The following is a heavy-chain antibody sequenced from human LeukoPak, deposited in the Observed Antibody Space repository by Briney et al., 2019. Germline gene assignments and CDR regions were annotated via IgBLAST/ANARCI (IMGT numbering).Heavy chain of an antibody. CDR3: ARERVDGGYDDSLDY. Sequence: PSQTLSLTCTVSGGSISSGGYYWSWIRQHPGKGLEWIGYIYYSGSTYYNPSLKSRVTISVDTSKNQFSLKLSSVTAADTAVYYCARERVDGGYDDSLDYWGQGTLVTVSS. V-gene: IGHV4-31*03. J-gene: IGHJ4*02. CDR1: GGSISSGGYY. D-gene: IGHD5-12*01. CDR2: IYYSGST.